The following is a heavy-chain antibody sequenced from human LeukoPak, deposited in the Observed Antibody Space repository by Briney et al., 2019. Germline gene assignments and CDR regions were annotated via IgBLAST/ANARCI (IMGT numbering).Heavy chain of an antibody. Sequence: SQTLSLTCALSGDSFSSYRAAWNWNRQSQSRGLEWLGRTYYRSKWYNDYAVSVISLITINSDTSKNQLFLRLSSVTTADTALYSCARGWLLYYIDYWGQGSLVTVSS. CDR1: GDSFSSYRAA. CDR3: ARGWLLYYIDY. J-gene: IGHJ4*02. CDR2: TYYRSKWYN. V-gene: IGHV6-1*01. D-gene: IGHD3-9*01.